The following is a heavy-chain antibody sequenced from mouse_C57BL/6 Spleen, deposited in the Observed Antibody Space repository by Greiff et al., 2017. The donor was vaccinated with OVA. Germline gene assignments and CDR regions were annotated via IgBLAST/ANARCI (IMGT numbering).Heavy chain of an antibody. J-gene: IGHJ1*03. CDR1: GYTFTDYY. D-gene: IGHD2-12*01. Sequence: EVQLQQSGPELVKPGASVKISCKASGYTFTDYYMNWVKQSHGKSLEWIGDINPNNGGTSYNQKFKGKATLTVDKSSSTAYMELRSLTSEDSAVYYCARRAYYRGYFDVWGTGTTVTVSS. V-gene: IGHV1-26*01. CDR3: ARRAYYRGYFDV. CDR2: INPNNGGT.